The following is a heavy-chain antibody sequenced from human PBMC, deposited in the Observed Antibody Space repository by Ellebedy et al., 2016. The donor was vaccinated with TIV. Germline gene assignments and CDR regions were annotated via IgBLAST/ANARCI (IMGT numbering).Heavy chain of an antibody. CDR3: AREVLEMPTTAYFDY. Sequence: AASVKVSCKASGGTFSRYAISWARQAPGQGLEWMGAIIPIFGTTNYAQQFQGRVTITADESTTTAFMELSSLRSEDTAVYYCAREVLEMPTTAYFDYWGQGTLVTVSS. V-gene: IGHV1-69*13. CDR1: GGTFSRYA. CDR2: IIPIFGTT. J-gene: IGHJ4*02. D-gene: IGHD5-24*01.